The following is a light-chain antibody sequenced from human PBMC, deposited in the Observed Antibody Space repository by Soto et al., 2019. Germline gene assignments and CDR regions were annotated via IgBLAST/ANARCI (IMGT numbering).Light chain of an antibody. CDR3: QRYSSVPV. CDR1: QDIRNF. Sequence: DIQMTQSPTSLSASVGDRVTITCRASQDIRNFVAWYQQKPGKAPKLLIYAASTLQSGVPSRFSGSGSGTDFTLTINILQPYHDATYSCQRYSSVPVFGPGTKVEIK. CDR2: AAS. V-gene: IGKV1-27*01. J-gene: IGKJ3*01.